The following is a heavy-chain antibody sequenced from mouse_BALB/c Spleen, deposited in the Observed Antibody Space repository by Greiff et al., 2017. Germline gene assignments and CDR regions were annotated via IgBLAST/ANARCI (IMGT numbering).Heavy chain of an antibody. CDR3: ARDNYGAMDY. V-gene: IGHV7-3*02. D-gene: IGHD1-1*01. CDR2: IRNKANGYTT. Sequence: EVQLQESGGGLVQPGGSLRLSCATSGFTFTDYYMSWVRQPPGKALEWLGFIRNKANGYTTEYSASVKGRFTISRDNSQSILYLQMNTLRAEDSATYYCARDNYGAMDYWGQGTSVTVSS. CDR1: GFTFTDYY. J-gene: IGHJ4*01.